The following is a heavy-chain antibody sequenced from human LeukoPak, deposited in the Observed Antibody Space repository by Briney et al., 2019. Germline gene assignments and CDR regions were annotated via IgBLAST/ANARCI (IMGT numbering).Heavy chain of an antibody. Sequence: SETLSLTCTVSGYSISSGYYWGWIRQPPGKGLEWIGSIYHSGSTYYNPSLKSRVTISVDTSKNQFSLKLSSVTAADTAVYYCARAQGRVPAAWFDYWGQGTLVTVSS. CDR2: IYHSGST. CDR1: GYSISSGYY. J-gene: IGHJ4*02. D-gene: IGHD2-2*01. V-gene: IGHV4-38-2*02. CDR3: ARAQGRVPAAWFDY.